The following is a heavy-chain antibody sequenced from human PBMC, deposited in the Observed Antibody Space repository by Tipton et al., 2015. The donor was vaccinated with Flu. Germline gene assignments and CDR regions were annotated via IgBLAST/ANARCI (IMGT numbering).Heavy chain of an antibody. CDR2: IYYNGFT. V-gene: IGHV4-59*01. CDR3: ASTLGGYIDN. J-gene: IGHJ4*02. Sequence: TLSLTCTVSGVSITDFYCSWIRQSPGKGLEWIGYIYYNGFTSYNPSVKSRLSISIDRSKNQFSLNLNSVSDADTAVYYCASTLGGYIDNWGQGTLVNVAS. D-gene: IGHD2-15*01. CDR1: GVSITDFY.